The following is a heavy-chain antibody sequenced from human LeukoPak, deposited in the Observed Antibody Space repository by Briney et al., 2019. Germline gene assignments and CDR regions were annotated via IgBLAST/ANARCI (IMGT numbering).Heavy chain of an antibody. D-gene: IGHD3-10*01. CDR2: IYYSGST. J-gene: IGHJ4*02. CDR1: GGSISRSSYY. CDR3: ARAMGRDFDY. V-gene: IGHV4-39*07. Sequence: SETLSLICTVSGGSISRSSYYWGWIRQPPGKGLEWIGSIYYSGSTYYNPSLKSRVTISIDTSKNQFSLKLSSVTAADTAVHYCARAMGRDFDYWGQGTLVTVSS.